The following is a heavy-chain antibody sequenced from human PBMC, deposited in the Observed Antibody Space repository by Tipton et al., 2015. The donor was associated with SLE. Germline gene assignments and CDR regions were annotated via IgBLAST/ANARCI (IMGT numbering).Heavy chain of an antibody. D-gene: IGHD4-17*01. Sequence: TLSLTCTVSGGSISSYYWSWIRQPPGKGLEWIAYIHSSGRTNYNPSLKSRLTISLDTSKNTLYLQMNSLRVEDAAVYYCAKWLYGDKGFFDYWGQGTLVTVSS. CDR2: IHSSGRT. CDR3: AKWLYGDKGFFDY. V-gene: IGHV4-59*01. J-gene: IGHJ4*02. CDR1: GGSISSYY.